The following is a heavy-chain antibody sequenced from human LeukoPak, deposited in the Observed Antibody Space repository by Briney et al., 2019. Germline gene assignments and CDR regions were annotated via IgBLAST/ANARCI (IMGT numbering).Heavy chain of an antibody. CDR1: GFSFSSYW. Sequence: PAGSLRLSCAASGFSFSSYWMNWVRQAPGKGLEWVSRINSDGITTKYADSVKGRFTISRDDAKNTLYLEMNSLRVEDTAVYYCTRAPYANKFDYWGQGTLVTVSS. D-gene: IGHD3-16*01. V-gene: IGHV3-74*01. CDR3: TRAPYANKFDY. J-gene: IGHJ4*02. CDR2: INSDGITT.